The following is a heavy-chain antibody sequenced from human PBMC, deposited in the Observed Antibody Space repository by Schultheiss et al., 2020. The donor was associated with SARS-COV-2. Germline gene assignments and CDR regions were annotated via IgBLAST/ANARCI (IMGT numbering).Heavy chain of an antibody. V-gene: IGHV3-23*01. D-gene: IGHD3-10*01. CDR3: ARESVNYYGSGSYYRSYAFDI. CDR1: GFTFSSYA. J-gene: IGHJ3*02. Sequence: GGSLRLSCAASGFTFSSYAMSWVRQAPGKGLEWVSAISGSGGSTYYADSVKGRFTISRDNSKNTLYLQMNSLRAEDTAVYYCARESVNYYGSGSYYRSYAFDIWGQGTMVTVSS. CDR2: ISGSGGST.